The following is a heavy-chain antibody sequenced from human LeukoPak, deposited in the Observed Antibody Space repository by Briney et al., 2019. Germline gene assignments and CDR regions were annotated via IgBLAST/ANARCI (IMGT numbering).Heavy chain of an antibody. V-gene: IGHV3-74*01. D-gene: IGHD6-19*01. CDR1: GFTFSSYW. CDR2: IKSDGSST. Sequence: GGSLRLSCAASGFTFSSYWMHWVRQAPGKGLVWVSRIKSDGSSTSYADSVKGRFTIARDNAKNTLYPQMNSLRAEDTAVYYCARDREVVAGTAFDYWGQGTLATVSS. J-gene: IGHJ4*02. CDR3: ARDREVVAGTAFDY.